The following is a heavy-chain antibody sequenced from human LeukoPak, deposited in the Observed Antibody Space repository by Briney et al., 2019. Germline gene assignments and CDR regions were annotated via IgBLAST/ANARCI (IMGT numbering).Heavy chain of an antibody. CDR2: IYTSGDT. J-gene: IGHJ4*02. D-gene: IGHD2-2*01. CDR3: ARASSSSPYYFDY. CDR1: GGSISTYY. V-gene: IGHV4-4*07. Sequence: SETLSLTCTVSGGSISTYYWSWIRQSAGKGLEWIGRIYTSGDTNYNPSLKSRVTLSLDKSKNQFFLQLTSVTAADTAVYHCARASSSSPYYFDYWGQGTLVTVSS.